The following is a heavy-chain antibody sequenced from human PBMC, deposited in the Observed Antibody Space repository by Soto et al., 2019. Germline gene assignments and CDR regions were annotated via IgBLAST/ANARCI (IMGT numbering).Heavy chain of an antibody. D-gene: IGHD2-2*01. CDR1: GGTFGSYA. Sequence: QVQLVQSGAEVKKPGSSVKVSCKASGGTFGSYAISWVRQAPGQGLEWMGGIIPITATANYAQKFQGRVTSTADESTSTATMQLSSLRSEDTAVYYCARSQGSSTSLEIYYYYYCGMDVWGQGTAVTVSS. CDR2: IIPITATA. V-gene: IGHV1-69*01. CDR3: ARSQGSSTSLEIYYYYYCGMDV. J-gene: IGHJ6*02.